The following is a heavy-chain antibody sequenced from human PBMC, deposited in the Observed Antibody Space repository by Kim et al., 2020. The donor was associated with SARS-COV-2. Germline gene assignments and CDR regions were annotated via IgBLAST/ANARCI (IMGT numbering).Heavy chain of an antibody. CDR2: INPSGGST. CDR3: AREPPRGGDYVRYFQD. Sequence: ASVKVSCKASGYTFTSYYIHWVRQAPGQGLEWMGIINPSGGSTTYAQKFQGRVTMTRDTSTTTVYMELSSLRSEDTAVYYCAREPPRGGDYVRYFQDWGQGALVTVSS. CDR1: GYTFTSYY. D-gene: IGHD4-17*01. V-gene: IGHV1-46*01. J-gene: IGHJ1*01.